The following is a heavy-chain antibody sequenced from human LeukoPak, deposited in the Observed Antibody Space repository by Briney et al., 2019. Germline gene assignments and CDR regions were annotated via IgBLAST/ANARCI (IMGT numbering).Heavy chain of an antibody. CDR3: RKELYTVNGDY. J-gene: IGHJ4*02. V-gene: IGHV3-23*01. D-gene: IGHD4-11*01. CDR2: TSSNGGST. Sequence: GGSLRLSWAASGFTSSTYAVRWVRQAPGKGLEWVSLTSSNGGSTHYADSVKGRFTISRDNSKKTLYLQMKSLRAEDTALYYCRKELYTVNGDYWGKGTLVTVSS. CDR1: GFTSSTYA.